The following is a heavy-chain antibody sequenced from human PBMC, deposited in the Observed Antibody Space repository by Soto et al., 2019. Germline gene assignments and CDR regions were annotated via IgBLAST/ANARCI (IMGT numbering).Heavy chain of an antibody. CDR2: VYFTGST. Sequence: SETLSLTCTVSGGSIHGYYWSWIRQPPGKGLEWLGYVYFTGSTNYNPSLKSRVTISVSTSKKQFSLRLTSVTAADTAVYYCARRFEYYDVWSGSAPMNWFDPWGQGTLVTVSS. CDR3: ARRFEYYDVWSGSAPMNWFDP. J-gene: IGHJ5*02. V-gene: IGHV4-59*01. D-gene: IGHD3-3*01. CDR1: GGSIHGYY.